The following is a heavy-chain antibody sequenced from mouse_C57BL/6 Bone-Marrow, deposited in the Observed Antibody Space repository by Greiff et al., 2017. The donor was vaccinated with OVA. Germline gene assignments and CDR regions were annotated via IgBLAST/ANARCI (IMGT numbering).Heavy chain of an antibody. CDR2: INPNNGGT. CDR1: GYTFTDYY. CDR3: ARSNYGLFDY. J-gene: IGHJ2*01. V-gene: IGHV1-26*01. Sequence: VQLQQSGPELVKPGASVKISCKASGYTFTDYYMNWVKQSHGKSLEWIGDINPNNGGTSYNQKFKGKATLTVDKSSSTAYMELRSLTSEDSAVYYCARSNYGLFDYWGQGTTLTVSS. D-gene: IGHD1-2*01.